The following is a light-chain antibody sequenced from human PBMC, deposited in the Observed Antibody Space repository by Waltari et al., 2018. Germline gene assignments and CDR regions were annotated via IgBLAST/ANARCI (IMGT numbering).Light chain of an antibody. J-gene: IGLJ3*02. CDR1: SLRSYY. CDR3: NSRDSSGRV. CDR2: GKN. Sequence: SSELTQDPAVSVALGQTVRITCQGDSLRSYYASWYQQKPGQAPVLVIYGKNNRPSGIPDRCSGSSSGNTASLTITGAQAEDEAVYYCNSRDSSGRVFGGGTKLTVL. V-gene: IGLV3-19*01.